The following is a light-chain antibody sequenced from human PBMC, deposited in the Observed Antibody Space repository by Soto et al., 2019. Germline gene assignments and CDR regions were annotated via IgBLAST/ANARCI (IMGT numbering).Light chain of an antibody. Sequence: QSVLTQSSSASASLGSSVKLTCTLSSGHSSYSIAWHQQQPEKAPRYLMKVEGSGNYNKGNGVPDRFSGSSSGADRYLIISSLQSEDEADYYCETWDSNTRVFGGGTKLTVL. CDR2: VEGSGNY. V-gene: IGLV4-60*03. CDR3: ETWDSNTRV. CDR1: SGHSSYS. J-gene: IGLJ3*02.